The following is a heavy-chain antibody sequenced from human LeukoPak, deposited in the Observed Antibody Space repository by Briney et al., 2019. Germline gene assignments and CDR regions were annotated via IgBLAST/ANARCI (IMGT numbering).Heavy chain of an antibody. CDR3: ARVLWFGGIYYFDY. CDR2: IKEDGSDK. J-gene: IGHJ4*02. V-gene: IGHV3-7*04. Sequence: GGSLRLSCAASGFSFRSFWMSWVRQAPGKGLEWVASIKEDGSDKYYVESVKGRFTISREDARNSLYLQMNSLRAEVTAVYYCARVLWFGGIYYFDYWGQGTLVTVSS. CDR1: GFSFRSFW. D-gene: IGHD3-10*01.